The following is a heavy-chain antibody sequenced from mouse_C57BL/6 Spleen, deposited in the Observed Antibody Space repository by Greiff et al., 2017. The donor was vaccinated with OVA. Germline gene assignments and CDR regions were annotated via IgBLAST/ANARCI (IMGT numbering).Heavy chain of an antibody. J-gene: IGHJ2*01. CDR3: TSMVTTLDY. CDR2: IDPETGGT. CDR1: GYTFPDYE. Sequence: QVQLQQSGAELVRPGASVPLSCRPSGYTFPDYEMHWGKQTPVHGLEWIGAIDPETGGTAYNQKFKGKAILTADKSSSTAYMELRSLTSEDSAVYYCTSMVTTLDYWGQGTTLTVSS. V-gene: IGHV1-15*01. D-gene: IGHD2-2*01.